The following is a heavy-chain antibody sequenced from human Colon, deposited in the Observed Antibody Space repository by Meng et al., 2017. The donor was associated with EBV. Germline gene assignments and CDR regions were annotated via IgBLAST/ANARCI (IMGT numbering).Heavy chain of an antibody. D-gene: IGHD5-12*01. CDR3: ARNRPRGVATGANWFDP. V-gene: IGHV1-18*01. J-gene: IGHJ5*02. CDR1: GYTFTSYA. Sequence: QVQLVQSGYELKKPGASVKVSCKASGYTFTSYARNWVRQAPGQGLEWMGWISAYNGNTNYAQKLQGRVTMTTDTSTSTAYMELRSLRSDDTAVYYCARNRPRGVATGANWFDPWGQGTLVTVSS. CDR2: ISAYNGNT.